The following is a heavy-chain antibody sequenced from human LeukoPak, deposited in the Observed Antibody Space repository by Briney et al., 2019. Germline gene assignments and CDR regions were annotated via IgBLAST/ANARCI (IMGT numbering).Heavy chain of an antibody. V-gene: IGHV1-2*02. J-gene: IGHJ3*02. CDR1: QYTFIDYY. Sequence: ASVKVSCKASQYTFIDYYMHWLRQAPGQGLEWMGWINPNSGATNYAQQFQGRVTLTRDTSISTAYMELSRLSSDDTAIYYCARDGPTDDAFDIWGQGTLVTVSS. CDR3: ARDGPTDDAFDI. CDR2: INPNSGAT.